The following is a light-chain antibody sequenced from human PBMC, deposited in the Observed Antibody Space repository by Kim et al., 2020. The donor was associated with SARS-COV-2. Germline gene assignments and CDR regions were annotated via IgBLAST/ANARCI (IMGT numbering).Light chain of an antibody. J-gene: IGKJ2*01. CDR3: QQYGSSPLYT. V-gene: IGKV1-39*01. CDR1: QSISTY. CDR2: GAS. Sequence: DIQMTQSPSSLSASVGDRVTITCRASQSISTYLNWYQQKPGKAPKLLIYGASSRATGIPDRFSGSGSGTDFTLTISRLEPEDFAVYYCQQYGSSPLYTFGQGTKLEI.